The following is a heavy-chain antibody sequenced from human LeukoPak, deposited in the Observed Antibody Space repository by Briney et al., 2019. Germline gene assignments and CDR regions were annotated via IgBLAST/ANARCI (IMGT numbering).Heavy chain of an antibody. CDR3: AKASSSISPYYYYMDV. CDR1: GFTFSSYW. Sequence: GGSLRLSCAASGFTFSSYWMHWVRQAPGKGLEWVAVISYDGSNKYYADSVKGRFTISRDNSKNTLYLQMNSLRAEDTAVYYCAKASSSISPYYYYMDVWGKGTTVTVSS. J-gene: IGHJ6*03. V-gene: IGHV3-30*18. D-gene: IGHD6-6*01. CDR2: ISYDGSNK.